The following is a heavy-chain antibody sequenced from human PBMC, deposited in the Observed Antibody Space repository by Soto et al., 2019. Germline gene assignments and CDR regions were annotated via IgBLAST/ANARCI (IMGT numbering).Heavy chain of an antibody. J-gene: IGHJ4*02. CDR3: AKGDNLGPKTGYAFDH. CDR2: TYFRSKWYN. Sequence: SPTLSLTCAISGDGVSSNTASWNWIRQSPSRGLEWLGRTYFRSKWYNDYAVSVKSRIIINPDTSNNQFSLQLNSVTPEDTAVYFCAKGDNLGPKTGYAFDHSGQGIMVTVSS. V-gene: IGHV6-1*01. D-gene: IGHD5-12*01. CDR1: GDGVSSNTAS.